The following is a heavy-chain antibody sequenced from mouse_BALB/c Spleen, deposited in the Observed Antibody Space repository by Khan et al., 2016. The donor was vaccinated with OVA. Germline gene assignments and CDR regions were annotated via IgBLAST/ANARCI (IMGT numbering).Heavy chain of an antibody. V-gene: IGHV3-2*02. CDR1: GYSITSEYA. CDR3: ARKDDYDYYSFPY. D-gene: IGHD2-4*01. CDR2: KNYSGNT. Sequence: EVQLVESGPGLVKPSQSLSLTCTVTGYSITSEYAWNWIRQFPGNKLEWMGYKNYSGNTRFNQSLRSRISITRDTSTNQFILQLNSVTTEDTATDYLARKDDYDYYSFPYWGQGTLVTVSA. J-gene: IGHJ3*01.